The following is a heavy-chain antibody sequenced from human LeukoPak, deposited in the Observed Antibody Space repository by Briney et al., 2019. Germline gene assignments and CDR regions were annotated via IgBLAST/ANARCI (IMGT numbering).Heavy chain of an antibody. D-gene: IGHD4-17*01. CDR3: ARGGGTVTSSNAFDT. V-gene: IGHV4-4*02. CDR1: GGSISNFNW. CDR2: IYYTGTT. Sequence: PSGSLSLTCAVSGGSISNFNWWSWVRQPPGKGLEWIGDIYYTGTTNYNPSLKSRVTVSVDKSRNPFSLKLSSVTAADTAVYYCARGGGTVTSSNAFDTRGQGAMFTVSS. J-gene: IGHJ3*02.